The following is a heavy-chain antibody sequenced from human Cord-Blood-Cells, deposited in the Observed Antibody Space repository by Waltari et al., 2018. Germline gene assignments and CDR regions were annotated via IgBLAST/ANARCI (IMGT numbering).Heavy chain of an antibody. Sequence: EVQLVESGGGLVKPGGSLRLSCAASGFTFSSYSMNWVRQAPGKGLEWVSSSSSSSSYIYYADSVKGRCTISRDNAKNSLYLQMSSLRAEDTAVYYCARNDDFWSGYDYWGQGTLVTVSS. V-gene: IGHV3-21*01. J-gene: IGHJ4*02. CDR1: GFTFSSYS. CDR2: SSSSSSYI. CDR3: ARNDDFWSGYDY. D-gene: IGHD3-3*01.